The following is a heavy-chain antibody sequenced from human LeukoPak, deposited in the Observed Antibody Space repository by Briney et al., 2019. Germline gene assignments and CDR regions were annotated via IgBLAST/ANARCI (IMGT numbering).Heavy chain of an antibody. J-gene: IGHJ4*02. D-gene: IGHD6-19*01. CDR1: GGSISSYH. Sequence: SETLALTCTVSGGSISSYHWSWIRQPPGKGLEWIGYIYYRGSTNYNPSLKSRVSISVDKSKNQFSLKLSSVTAADTAVYYCARVVGQPWLVNWGQGTVVTLSS. CDR2: IYYRGST. CDR3: ARVVGQPWLVN. V-gene: IGHV4-59*12.